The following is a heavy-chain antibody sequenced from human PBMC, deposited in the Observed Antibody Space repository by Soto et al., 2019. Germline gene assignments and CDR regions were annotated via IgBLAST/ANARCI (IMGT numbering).Heavy chain of an antibody. CDR3: ATRTTSRSY. J-gene: IGHJ4*02. CDR1: GVSISSHDW. V-gene: IGHV4-4*02. CDR2: SHQSGNT. D-gene: IGHD1-7*01. Sequence: QVQLQESGPGLVKPSGTLSLTCAVSGVSISSHDWWTWVRQPPGKGLEWIGESHQSGNTNYNSSPQSPANISVTKSKNQLSLTPSSENLAHKVVSYCATRTTSRSYWGQRTLVTVSS.